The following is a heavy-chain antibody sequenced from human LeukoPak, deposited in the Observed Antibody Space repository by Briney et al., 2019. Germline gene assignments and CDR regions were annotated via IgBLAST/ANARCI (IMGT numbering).Heavy chain of an antibody. V-gene: IGHV3-74*01. CDR2: ISSDGSTT. Sequence: GGSLRLSCAASGFTFSTYRMHWVRQAPEEGLVWVSHISSDGSTTRYADSVKGRSTISRDNAKNTLYLQMNSLRAEDTAVYYCARGAYYSYDYWGQGTLVTVSS. CDR1: GFTFSTYR. D-gene: IGHD3-10*01. J-gene: IGHJ4*02. CDR3: ARGAYYSYDY.